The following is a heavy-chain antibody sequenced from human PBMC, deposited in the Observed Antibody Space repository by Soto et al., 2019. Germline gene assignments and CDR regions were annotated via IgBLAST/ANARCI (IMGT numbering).Heavy chain of an antibody. J-gene: IGHJ4*02. D-gene: IGHD2-2*01. CDR2: IIPIFGTA. V-gene: IGHV1-69*13. CDR1: GGTFSSYA. CDR3: ARVYCSSTSCPYNYFDY. Sequence: GSSVKVSCKASGGTFSSYAISWVRQAPGQGLEWMGGIIPIFGTANYAQKFQGRVTITADESTSTAYMELSSLRSEDTAVYYCARVYCSSTSCPYNYFDYWGQGTLVTASS.